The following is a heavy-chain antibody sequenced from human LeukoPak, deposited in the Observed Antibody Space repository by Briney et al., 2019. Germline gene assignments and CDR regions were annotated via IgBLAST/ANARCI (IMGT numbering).Heavy chain of an antibody. V-gene: IGHV3-13*04. CDR2: ISIAGDT. CDR1: GFTLTTYD. D-gene: IGHD6-13*01. Sequence: GGSLRLSCAASGFTLTTYDMHWVRQSTGKGLEWVSAISIAGDTFYAGCVKGRFTISRDSAKNSLYLQMNSMRVGDTAVYYCARGGYGSAWYVFDSWGQGTLVTVSS. J-gene: IGHJ4*02. CDR3: ARGGYGSAWYVFDS.